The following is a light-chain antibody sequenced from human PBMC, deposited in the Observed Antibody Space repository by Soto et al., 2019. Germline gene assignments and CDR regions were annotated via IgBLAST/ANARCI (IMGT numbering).Light chain of an antibody. CDR2: GAS. CDR1: QRVSSIY. J-gene: IGKJ3*01. V-gene: IGKV3-20*01. CDR3: QQYGSSPFT. Sequence: DIVLTQSPGTLSLSPGERATLSCSGGQRVSSIYLAWYQQKPGQAPRLLIYGASSRATGIPDRFSGSGSGTDFTLTISRLEPEDVAVYYCQQYGSSPFTFGPGTKVDIK.